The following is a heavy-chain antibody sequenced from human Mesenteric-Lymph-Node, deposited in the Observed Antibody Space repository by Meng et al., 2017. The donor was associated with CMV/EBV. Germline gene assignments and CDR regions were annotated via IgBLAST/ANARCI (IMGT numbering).Heavy chain of an antibody. Sequence: GGSLRLSCAASGFTFSSSAMSWVRQGPGKGLEWLSTFSGSGGHTYYADSVRGRFTISRDNSKNILYLQMDNLRADDTAVYYCASHTHYAGNPPGTHSCWGRGTPVTVSS. J-gene: IGHJ4*02. CDR2: FSGSGGHT. V-gene: IGHV3-23*01. CDR3: ASHTHYAGNPPGTHSC. D-gene: IGHD1-14*01. CDR1: GFTFSSSA.